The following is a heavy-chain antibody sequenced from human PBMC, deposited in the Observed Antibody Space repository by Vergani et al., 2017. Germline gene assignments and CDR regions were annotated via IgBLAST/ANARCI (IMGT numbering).Heavy chain of an antibody. CDR1: GFTFDDYA. J-gene: IGHJ4*02. Sequence: EVQLVESGGGLVQPGRSLRLSCAASGFTFDDYAMHWVRQAPGKGLEWVSGISSSSSYRYYADSVKGRFTISRDNAKNSLYLQMNSLRAEDTAVYYCARDTKTGWGLEYWGQGTLVTVSS. D-gene: IGHD3-9*01. V-gene: IGHV3-9*01. CDR2: ISSSSSYR. CDR3: ARDTKTGWGLEY.